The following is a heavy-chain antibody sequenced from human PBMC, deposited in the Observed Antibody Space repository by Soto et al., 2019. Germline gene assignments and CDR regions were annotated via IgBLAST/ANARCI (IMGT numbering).Heavy chain of an antibody. CDR1: GGSFSGYY. CDR2: INHSGST. V-gene: IGHV4-34*01. CDR3: ARFSSSSSFGGDY. D-gene: IGHD6-6*01. J-gene: IGHJ4*02. Sequence: SETLSLTCAGYGGSFSGYYWSWIRQPPGKGLEWIGEINHSGSTNYNPSLKSRVTISVDTSKNQFSLKLSSVTAADTAVYYCARFSSSSSFGGDYWGQGTLVTVSS.